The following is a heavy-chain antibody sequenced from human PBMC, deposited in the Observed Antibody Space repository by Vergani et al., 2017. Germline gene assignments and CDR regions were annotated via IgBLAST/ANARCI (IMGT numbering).Heavy chain of an antibody. Sequence: EKQLVQSGSETKKPGESLKISCHAFGYIFSNFWIGWVRQRPGRGLEWMGIIYPGDSEVKSNPTFRGQVIFSVDTSVNTAYLQWRSLQASDTATYFCASGGHSWKNGGALQLWGQGTNITVSS. V-gene: IGHV5-51*01. CDR1: GYIFSNFW. D-gene: IGHD3-16*01. CDR3: ASGGHSWKNGGALQL. J-gene: IGHJ3*01. CDR2: IYPGDSEV.